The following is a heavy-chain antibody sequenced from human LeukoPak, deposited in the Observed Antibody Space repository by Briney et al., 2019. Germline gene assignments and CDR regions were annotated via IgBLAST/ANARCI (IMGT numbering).Heavy chain of an antibody. D-gene: IGHD1-26*01. J-gene: IGHJ4*02. CDR3: AKSKWERLLFTHSDY. Sequence: GSLRLSCAASGLTFSSYAMSWVRQAPGMGLDWVSGISGSGGSTYYADSVKGRFTISRDNSKNTLYLQMSSLRVEDTAVYYCAKSKWERLLFTHSDYWGQGTLVTVSS. CDR2: ISGSGGST. CDR1: GLTFSSYA. V-gene: IGHV3-23*01.